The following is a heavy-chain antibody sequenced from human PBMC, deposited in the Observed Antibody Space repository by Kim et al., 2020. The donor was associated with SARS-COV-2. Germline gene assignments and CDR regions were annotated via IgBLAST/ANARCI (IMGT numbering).Heavy chain of an antibody. Sequence: SETLSLTCTVSGGSISSSSYYWGWIRQPPGKGLEWIGSVYHTGSTYYNPSLKSRVAISVDASKNQFSLKPNSVTTADTAVYYCARHFRGTSIRFLRLFQFDSWGQGTLSPSPQ. CDR2: VYHTGST. CDR3: ARHFRGTSIRFLRLFQFDS. V-gene: IGHV4-39*01. J-gene: IGHJ4*02. D-gene: IGHD3-3*01. CDR1: GGSISSSSYY.